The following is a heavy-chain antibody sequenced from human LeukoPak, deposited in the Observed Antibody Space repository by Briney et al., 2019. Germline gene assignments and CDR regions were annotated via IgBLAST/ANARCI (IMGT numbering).Heavy chain of an antibody. V-gene: IGHV4-34*01. Sequence: SETLSLTCAVYGGSFSGYYWSWIRQPPGKGLGWIGEINHSGSTNYNPSLKSRVTISVDTSKNQFSLKLSSVTAADTAVYYCARDRYLVPAAKWGHDYGMDVWGQGTTVTVSS. CDR2: INHSGST. CDR3: ARDRYLVPAAKWGHDYGMDV. D-gene: IGHD2-2*01. J-gene: IGHJ6*02. CDR1: GGSFSGYY.